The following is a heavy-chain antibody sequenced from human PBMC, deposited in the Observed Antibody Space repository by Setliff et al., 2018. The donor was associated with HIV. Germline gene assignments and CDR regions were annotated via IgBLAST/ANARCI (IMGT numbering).Heavy chain of an antibody. Sequence: SETLSLTCTVSGGSISNNDYYWGWIRQPPGKGLEWIGSIYYSGSTHYNPILKSRISITVDTSKNQFSLKVGSMTAADTAVYYCARTRGYTYGYIDSWAQGTLVTVSS. CDR2: IYYSGST. CDR1: GGSISNNDYY. J-gene: IGHJ4*02. V-gene: IGHV4-39*01. CDR3: ARTRGYTYGYIDS. D-gene: IGHD5-18*01.